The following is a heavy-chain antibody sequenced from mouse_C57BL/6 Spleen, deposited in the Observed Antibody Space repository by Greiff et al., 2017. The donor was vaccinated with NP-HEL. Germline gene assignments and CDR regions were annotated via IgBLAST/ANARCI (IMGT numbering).Heavy chain of an antibody. J-gene: IGHJ2*01. CDR2: ISSGGSYT. Sequence: EVKLMESGGDLVKPGGSLKLSCAASGFTFSSYGMSWVRQTPDKRLEWVATISSGGSYTYYPDSVKGRFTISRDNAKNTLYLQMSSLKSEDTAMYYCARQRTTVVAFDYWGQGTTLTVSS. CDR1: GFTFSSYG. V-gene: IGHV5-6*01. CDR3: ARQRTTVVAFDY. D-gene: IGHD1-1*01.